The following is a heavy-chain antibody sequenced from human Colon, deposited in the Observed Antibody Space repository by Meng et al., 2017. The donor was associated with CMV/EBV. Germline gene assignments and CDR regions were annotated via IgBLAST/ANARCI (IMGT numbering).Heavy chain of an antibody. J-gene: IGHJ5*02. Sequence: GESLKISCAASGFSFNDYSMGWIRQAPRKGLEWISYISSSGRTIYYADSVRGRFTISRDNARNSLFLQMNTLRADDTAVYYCVRTPAAATGWFDPWGQGTLVTVSS. CDR3: VRTPAAATGWFDP. V-gene: IGHV3-11*01. CDR2: ISSSGRTI. CDR1: GFSFNDYS. D-gene: IGHD6-13*01.